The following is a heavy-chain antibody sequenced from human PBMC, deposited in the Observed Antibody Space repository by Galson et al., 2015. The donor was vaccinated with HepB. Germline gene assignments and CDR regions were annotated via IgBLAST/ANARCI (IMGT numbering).Heavy chain of an antibody. V-gene: IGHV3-21*01. Sequence: LRLSCAASGSSFNIYNMNWVRQAPGKGLEWVSSISRSSGGISYTDSVRGRFTISRDNANNSLYLQMNSLRVEDTAVYYCARGGGYCSAWGQGTLVTVSS. CDR2: ISRSSGGI. J-gene: IGHJ5*02. CDR1: GSSFNIYN. D-gene: IGHD2-15*01. CDR3: ARGGGYCSA.